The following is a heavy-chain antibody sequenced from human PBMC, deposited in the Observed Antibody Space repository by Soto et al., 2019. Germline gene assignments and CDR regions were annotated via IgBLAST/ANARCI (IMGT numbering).Heavy chain of an antibody. J-gene: IGHJ4*02. V-gene: IGHV3-7*05. CDR1: GFTFSSYW. Sequence: EVQLEESGGGLVQPGGSLRLSCAASGFTFSSYWMTWVRQAPGKGLEWVANIKEDGSEQYQVDSVKGRFTFSRDNAKKTLYLQMNSLRVADTAVYYCARLTAAGGVDQFDYWGQGTLVTVSS. CDR2: IKEDGSEQ. D-gene: IGHD6-13*01. CDR3: ARLTAAGGVDQFDY.